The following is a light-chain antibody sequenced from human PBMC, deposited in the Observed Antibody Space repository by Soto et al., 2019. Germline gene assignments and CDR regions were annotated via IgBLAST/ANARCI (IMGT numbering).Light chain of an antibody. J-gene: IGLJ7*01. CDR3: CSFAGL. CDR1: SSDVGRYNY. Sequence: QSVLTQPRSVSGSPGQSVAISCAGTSSDVGRYNYVSWYQQYPGKAPKLIIYDVTKRPSGVPDRFSGSKSGNTASLTIYGLQAEDEADYYCCSFAGLFGGGTQLTVL. CDR2: DVT. V-gene: IGLV2-11*01.